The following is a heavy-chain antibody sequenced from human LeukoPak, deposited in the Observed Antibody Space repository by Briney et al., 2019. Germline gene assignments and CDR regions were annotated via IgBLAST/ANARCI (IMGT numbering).Heavy chain of an antibody. CDR2: INPSGGST. CDR1: GYSFTSYY. D-gene: IGHD3-22*01. CDR3: ATEACYDSSGYTAEYFQN. V-gene: IGHV1-46*01. J-gene: IGHJ1*01. Sequence: GPSVKVSCKASGYSFTSYYMHWVRQAPGQGLEWMGIINPSGGSTSYPQKFQGRVTMTRDTSTITVYMELSSLRSEDTAVCYCATEACYDSSGYTAEYFQNWGQGTVVTVSS.